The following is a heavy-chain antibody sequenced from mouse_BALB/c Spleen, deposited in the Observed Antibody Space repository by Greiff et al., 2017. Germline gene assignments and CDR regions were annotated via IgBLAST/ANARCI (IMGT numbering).Heavy chain of an antibody. V-gene: IGHV5-17*02. D-gene: IGHD2-3*01. CDR3: ARWMGYYAMDY. CDR1: GFTFSSFG. Sequence: EVQGVESGGGLVQPGGSRKLSCAASGFTFSSFGMHWVRQAPEKGLEWVAYISSGSSTIYYADTVKGRFTISRDNPKNTLFLQMTSLRSEDTAMYYCARWMGYYAMDYWGQGTSVTVSS. CDR2: ISSGSSTI. J-gene: IGHJ4*01.